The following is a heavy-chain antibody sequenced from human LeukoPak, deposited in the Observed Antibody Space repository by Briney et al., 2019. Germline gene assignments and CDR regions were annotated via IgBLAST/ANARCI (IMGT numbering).Heavy chain of an antibody. D-gene: IGHD3-10*01. J-gene: IGHJ4*02. CDR2: IYYTGTT. Sequence: SETLSLTCTVSGGSISNSAYYWGWIRQPPGKGLEWIGSIYYTGTTSYNPSLESRVTISVDSSNNQISLNLNSVIAADTAMYFCARGGFYGRPFEFGGQGILVIVSA. V-gene: IGHV4-39*07. CDR3: ARGGFYGRPFEF. CDR1: GGSISNSAYY.